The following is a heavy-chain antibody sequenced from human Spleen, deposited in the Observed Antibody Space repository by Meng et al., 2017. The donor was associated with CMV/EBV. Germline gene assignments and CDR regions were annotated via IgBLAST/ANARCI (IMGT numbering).Heavy chain of an antibody. J-gene: IGHJ6*02. V-gene: IGHV1-18*01. CDR1: GYTFTSYG. CDR3: AREADCSSASCLYYSNFYGMDV. CDR2: ISAYNGNT. Sequence: ASVKVSCKASGYTFTSYGISWVRQAPGQGLEWMGWISAYNGNTNYAQKLQGRVTMTTDTSTSTAYMELRSLRSDVTAVYYCAREADCSSASCLYYSNFYGMDVWGQGTTVTVSS. D-gene: IGHD2-2*01.